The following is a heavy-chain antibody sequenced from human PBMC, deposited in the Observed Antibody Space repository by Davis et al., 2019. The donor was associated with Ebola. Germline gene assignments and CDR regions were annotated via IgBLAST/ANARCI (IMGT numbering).Heavy chain of an antibody. CDR3: ARDRLRIAAAGIAFDI. D-gene: IGHD6-13*01. CDR2: ISSSSSYI. V-gene: IGHV3-21*01. Sequence: GESLKISCAASGFTFSSYSMNWVRQAPGKGLEWVSSISSSSSYIYYADSVKGRFTISRDNAKNSLYLQMNSLRAEDTAVYYCARDRLRIAAAGIAFDIWGQGTMVTVSS. J-gene: IGHJ3*02. CDR1: GFTFSSYS.